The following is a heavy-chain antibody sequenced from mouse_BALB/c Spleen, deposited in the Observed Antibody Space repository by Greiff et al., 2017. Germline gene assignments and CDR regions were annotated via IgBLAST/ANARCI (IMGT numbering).Heavy chain of an antibody. Sequence: EVQLQQSGPELGKPGASVKISCKASGYSFTGYNMYWVKQSHRKSLEWIGYIDPYNGGTSYNQKSKGKATLTVDKSSSTAYMQLSSLTSEDSAVYFCARGGSSGYLYAMDYWGQGTSVTVSS. CDR1: GYSFTGYN. D-gene: IGHD3-1*01. CDR3: ARGGSSGYLYAMDY. J-gene: IGHJ4*01. CDR2: IDPYNGGT. V-gene: IGHV1S135*01.